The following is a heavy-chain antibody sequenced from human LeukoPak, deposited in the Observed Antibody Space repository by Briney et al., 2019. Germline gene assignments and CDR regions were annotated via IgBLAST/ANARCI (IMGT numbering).Heavy chain of an antibody. V-gene: IGHV4-39*07. CDR1: GGSISSSSYY. CDR3: ARATRGLWLHHDQNGDAFDI. CDR2: IYYSGST. J-gene: IGHJ3*02. D-gene: IGHD5-18*01. Sequence: SETLSLTCTVSGGSISSSSYYWGWIRQPPGKGLEWIGSIYYSGSTYYNPSLKSRVTISVDTSKNQFSLKLSSVTAADTAVYYCARATRGLWLHHDQNGDAFDIWGQGTMVTVSS.